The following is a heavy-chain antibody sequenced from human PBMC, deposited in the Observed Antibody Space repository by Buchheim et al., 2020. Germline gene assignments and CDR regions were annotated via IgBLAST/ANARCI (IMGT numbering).Heavy chain of an antibody. Sequence: QVQLQQWGAGLLKPSETLSLTCAVYGGSFSGHYWSWIRQPPGKGLEWIGEINHSGSSNYSPSLKSRVAISVHQSKNQISLNLSSVTAADTAVYYCARAGVGFGSYYNMDVWGQGTT. CDR1: GGSFSGHY. D-gene: IGHD3-10*01. CDR3: ARAGVGFGSYYNMDV. CDR2: INHSGSS. J-gene: IGHJ6*02. V-gene: IGHV4-34*01.